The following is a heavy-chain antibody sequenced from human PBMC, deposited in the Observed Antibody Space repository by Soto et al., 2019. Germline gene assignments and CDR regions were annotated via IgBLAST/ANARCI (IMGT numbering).Heavy chain of an antibody. CDR1: GFNVGAFA. J-gene: IGHJ4*02. Sequence: GSLRLSCAASGFNVGAFALNWVRQAPGKGLEWVSGISVSDAFIYYADSVRGRFSISRDAPENILYLQMNSLRVDDTALYYCTRETVAGITGLDYWGPGTLVTVSS. CDR2: ISVSDAFI. V-gene: IGHV3-23*01. CDR3: TRETVAGITGLDY. D-gene: IGHD1-20*01.